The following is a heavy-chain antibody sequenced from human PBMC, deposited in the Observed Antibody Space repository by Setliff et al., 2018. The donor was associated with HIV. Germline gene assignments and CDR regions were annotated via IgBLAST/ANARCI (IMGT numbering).Heavy chain of an antibody. J-gene: IGHJ3*02. CDR3: AKDRLEWLAPDGFDI. CDR1: GFTFSNYG. CDR2: MYSGGTT. D-gene: IGHD3-3*01. Sequence: GGSLRLSCAASGFTFSNYGMSWVRQAPGKGLEWVSVMYSGGTTYYADSVKGRFTISRDNSKNPLYLQMSSLRAEDTAVYYRAKDRLEWLAPDGFDIWGLGTMVTVSS. V-gene: IGHV3-NL1*01.